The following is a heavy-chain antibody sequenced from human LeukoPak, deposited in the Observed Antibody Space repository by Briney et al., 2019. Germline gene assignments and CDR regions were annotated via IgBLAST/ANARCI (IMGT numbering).Heavy chain of an antibody. Sequence: GGSLRLSCAASGFSFNNAWMNWVRQASEKGLEWVGRIKSRTDGGTTDYAAPVKGRFTISRDDSKKTLYMQMNSLKTEDTAVYYCARGGYYGDFDYWGQGTLVTVSS. J-gene: IGHJ4*02. CDR1: GFSFNNAW. CDR3: ARGGYYGDFDY. D-gene: IGHD3-3*01. V-gene: IGHV3-15*01. CDR2: IKSRTDGGTT.